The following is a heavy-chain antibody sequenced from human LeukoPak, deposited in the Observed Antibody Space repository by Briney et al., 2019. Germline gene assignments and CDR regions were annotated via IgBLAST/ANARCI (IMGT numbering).Heavy chain of an antibody. V-gene: IGHV1-2*02. CDR2: INPNSGGT. D-gene: IGHD6-19*01. Sequence: ASVKVSCTASGYTFTGHYMHWVRQAPGQGLEWMGWINPNSGGTNFAQKFQGRVTMTRDTSISTAYLEVSRLTSDDTAVYYCATGIAVAATDYWGQGTLVTVSS. CDR3: ATGIAVAATDY. CDR1: GYTFTGHY. J-gene: IGHJ4*02.